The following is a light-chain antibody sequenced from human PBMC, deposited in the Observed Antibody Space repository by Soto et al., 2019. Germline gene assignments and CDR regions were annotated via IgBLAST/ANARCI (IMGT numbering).Light chain of an antibody. CDR1: SSDVGTYNL. Sequence: QSALTQPASVSGSPGQSITISCTGTSSDVGTYNLVSWYQQHPGKAPKLYEGSKRPSGVSNRLSGSKSGNTASLTISGLQAEDEADYYCCSYAGSRTLVFGGGTKLTVL. CDR3: CSYAGSRTLV. V-gene: IGLV2-23*01. CDR2: EGS. J-gene: IGLJ2*01.